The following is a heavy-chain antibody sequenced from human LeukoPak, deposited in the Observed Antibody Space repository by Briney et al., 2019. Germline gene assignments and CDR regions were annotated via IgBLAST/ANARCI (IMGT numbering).Heavy chain of an antibody. CDR2: IYHSGST. D-gene: IGHD6-25*01. V-gene: IGHV4-38-2*01. Sequence: SETLSLTCAVSGYSISSGYYWGWIRQPPGKGLEWIGSIYHSGSTYYNPSLKSRVTISVDTSKNQFSLKLSSVTAADTAVYYCARRRGGSGTWFDPWGQGTLVTVSS. CDR3: ARRRGGSGTWFDP. CDR1: GYSISSGYY. J-gene: IGHJ5*02.